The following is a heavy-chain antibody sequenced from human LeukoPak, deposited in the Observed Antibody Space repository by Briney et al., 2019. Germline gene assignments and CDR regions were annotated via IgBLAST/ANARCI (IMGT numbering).Heavy chain of an antibody. Sequence: PGGSLRLSCAASGFTFSSYAMHWVRQAPGKGLEWVAVISHDGSNKYYADSVKGRFTISRDNTKNTLYLQMNSLRAEDTAVYYCAGGTPYYFDYWGQGTLVTVSS. J-gene: IGHJ4*02. CDR1: GFTFSSYA. D-gene: IGHD1-14*01. CDR2: ISHDGSNK. CDR3: AGGTPYYFDY. V-gene: IGHV3-30*14.